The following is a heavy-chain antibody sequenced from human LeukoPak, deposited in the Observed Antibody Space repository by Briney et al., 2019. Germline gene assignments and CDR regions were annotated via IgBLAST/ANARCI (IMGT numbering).Heavy chain of an antibody. D-gene: IGHD3-22*01. J-gene: IGHJ4*02. Sequence: SETLSLTCTVSVGSISSSNYYWGWIRQPPGKGLEWIGSIYYGGRTQYNPSLKSRVTIPVDTSNNQFSLKLSPVTAADTAVYYCARQFYHSDSSGFYLRAYFDYWGQGTLVTVSS. CDR2: IYYGGRT. CDR3: ARQFYHSDSSGFYLRAYFDY. CDR1: VGSISSSNYY. V-gene: IGHV4-39*01.